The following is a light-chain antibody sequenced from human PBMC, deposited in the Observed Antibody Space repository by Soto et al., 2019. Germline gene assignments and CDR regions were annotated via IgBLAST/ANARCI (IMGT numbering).Light chain of an antibody. CDR3: QQLNIFPIP. Sequence: IQLTQSPSSLSASVGDRVTITCRASQGISSFLAWYQQKPGKAPKLLIYGASTLQSGVPSRFSGSGSGTDFTLAIGCLQPEDFATYDCQQLNIFPIPFGPGSKVDIK. V-gene: IGKV1-9*01. CDR2: GAS. J-gene: IGKJ3*01. CDR1: QGISSF.